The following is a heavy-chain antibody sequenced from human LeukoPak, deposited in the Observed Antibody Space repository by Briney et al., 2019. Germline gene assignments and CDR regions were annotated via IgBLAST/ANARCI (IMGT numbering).Heavy chain of an antibody. CDR1: GGPISSSDYY. J-gene: IGHJ6*03. CDR3: ARLTHSYYADSSGYYPYYYMDV. D-gene: IGHD3-22*01. Sequence: SGTLSLTCSVSGGPISSSDYYWGWIRQPPGKGLEWIGRISYTGNTYYTPSLKSRVTISVDTSNNLFSLRLSSVTAGDTAVYYCARLTHSYYADSSGYYPYYYMDVWGKGTTVTVSS. V-gene: IGHV4-39*02. CDR2: ISYTGNT.